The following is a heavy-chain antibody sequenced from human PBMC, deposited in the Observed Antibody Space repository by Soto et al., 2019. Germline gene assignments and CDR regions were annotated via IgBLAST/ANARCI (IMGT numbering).Heavy chain of an antibody. CDR1: GGSISSGDYY. CDR2: IYYSGST. V-gene: IGHV4-30-4*01. Sequence: SETLSLTCTVSGGSISSGDYYWSWIRQPPGKGLEWIGYIYYSGSTYYNPSLKSRVTISVDTSKNQFSLKLSSVAAADTAVYYCARTIDSSGYYYPFFDYWGQGTLVTVSS. D-gene: IGHD3-22*01. J-gene: IGHJ4*02. CDR3: ARTIDSSGYYYPFFDY.